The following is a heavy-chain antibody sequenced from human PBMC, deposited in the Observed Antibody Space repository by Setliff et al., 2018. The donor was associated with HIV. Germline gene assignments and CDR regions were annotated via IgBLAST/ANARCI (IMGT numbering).Heavy chain of an antibody. Sequence: PSETLSLTCTVSGDSLSGYYWNWIRQPPGKGLEWIGYIYYSGRTDYNPSFRRRASISLDTSKNQFSLKLNSVTAADSAIYYCARGWELLPYWALNVRGKGTTVTVSS. CDR3: ARGWELLPYWALNV. D-gene: IGHD2-15*01. CDR2: IYYSGRT. CDR1: GDSLSGYY. V-gene: IGHV4-59*01. J-gene: IGHJ6*04.